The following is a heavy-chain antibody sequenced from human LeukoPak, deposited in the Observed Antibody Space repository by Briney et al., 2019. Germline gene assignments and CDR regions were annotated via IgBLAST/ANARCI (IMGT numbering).Heavy chain of an antibody. Sequence: GGSLRLSCAASGFIFNKYWMTWVRQAPGKGLEWVANIRQDGSRKSYVDSVEGRFTISRDNAQNSLFLEMNSLRAEDTAVYYCARDAGSQTDGIWYDAFDMRGPGTRVTVSS. CDR1: GFIFNKYW. CDR3: ARDAGSQTDGIWYDAFDM. D-gene: IGHD6-13*01. CDR2: IRQDGSRK. V-gene: IGHV3-7*01. J-gene: IGHJ3*02.